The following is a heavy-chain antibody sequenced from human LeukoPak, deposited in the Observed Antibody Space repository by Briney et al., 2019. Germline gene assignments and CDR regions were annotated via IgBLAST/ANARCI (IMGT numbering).Heavy chain of an antibody. Sequence: SETLSLTCAVSGVAISRGGYAWNWIRQPPGKGLEWIAYIYHSGTTYYHPSLKSRATISVDTSKNQFSLKLSSVTAADTAVYYCARDSGTTGEVKFDPWGQGTLVTVSS. CDR2: IYHSGTT. CDR3: ARDSGTTGEVKFDP. CDR1: GVAISRGGYA. J-gene: IGHJ5*02. V-gene: IGHV4-30-4*07. D-gene: IGHD3-10*01.